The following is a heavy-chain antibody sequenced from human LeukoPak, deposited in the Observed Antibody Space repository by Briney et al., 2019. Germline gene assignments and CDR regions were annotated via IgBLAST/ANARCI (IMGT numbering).Heavy chain of an antibody. CDR3: ARDRASPRIAAAETWFDP. V-gene: IGHV1-69*13. D-gene: IGHD6-13*01. J-gene: IGHJ5*02. CDR2: IIPLFGTA. CDR1: GGTFSSYA. Sequence: GASVNVSCMASGGTFSSYAIRWVRQAPGHGLEWMGGIIPLFGTANYAQKFQGRVTINEDESTSTAYMELSSLRSEDTAVYYCARDRASPRIAAAETWFDPWGQGTLVTVSS.